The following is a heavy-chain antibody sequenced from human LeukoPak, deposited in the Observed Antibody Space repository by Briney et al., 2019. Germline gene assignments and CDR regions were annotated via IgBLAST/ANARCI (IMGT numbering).Heavy chain of an antibody. CDR1: GFTFSSYS. D-gene: IGHD5-18*01. J-gene: IGHJ5*02. V-gene: IGHV3-21*01. Sequence: GGSLRLSCAASGFTFSSYSMNWVRQAPGKGLEWVSSISSSSSYIYYADSVKGRFTISRDNAKNSLYLQMNSLRAEDTAVYYCATYWIQLPHGFGIPWRQGTLVTVSS. CDR3: ATYWIQLPHGFGIP. CDR2: ISSSSSYI.